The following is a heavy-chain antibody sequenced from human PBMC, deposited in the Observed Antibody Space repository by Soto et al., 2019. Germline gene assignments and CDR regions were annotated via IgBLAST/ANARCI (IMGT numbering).Heavy chain of an antibody. CDR1: GYSIGAGYY. V-gene: IGHV4-38-2*02. J-gene: IGHJ5*02. CDR2: IYRSGNI. D-gene: IGHD2-15*01. Sequence: SETLSLTCTVSGYSIGAGYYWGWIRQPPEKGLEWIGSIYRSGNINYNPSLKSRVTISLDTSKNQFSLKLTSVTAADTAVYYCARRDCSDGNCSTVRWFDPWGQGTLVTVSS. CDR3: ARRDCSDGNCSTVRWFDP.